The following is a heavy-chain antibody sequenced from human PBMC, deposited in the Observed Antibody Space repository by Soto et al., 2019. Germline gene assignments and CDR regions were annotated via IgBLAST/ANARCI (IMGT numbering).Heavy chain of an antibody. Sequence: QVQLVQSGAEVRKPGSSVKVSCKASGGVFGSFSITWVRQASGQGLEWIGGIIPIYGTANYAHNFQGRVIIPGDKATNTVYMEVSSLGSDDTTAYYCANDPPQDRDHYFYYAMDVWGQGT. J-gene: IGHJ6*02. CDR3: ANDPPQDRDHYFYYAMDV. CDR2: IIPIYGTA. D-gene: IGHD3-9*01. V-gene: IGHV1-69*06. CDR1: GGVFGSFS.